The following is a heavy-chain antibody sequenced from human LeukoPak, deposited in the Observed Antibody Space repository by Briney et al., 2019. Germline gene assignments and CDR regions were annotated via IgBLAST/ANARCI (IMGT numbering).Heavy chain of an antibody. CDR1: GFTFSNYA. CDR3: AKASYGSGSYYTSLAD. CDR2: ISGSGEST. Sequence: GGSLRLSCAASGFTFSNYAMSWVRQAPGKGREWVSAISGSGESTYYADSVKGRFTISRDNSKNTLYLQMSTVRADDTAVYYCAKASYGSGSYYTSLADWGQGTLVTVSS. D-gene: IGHD3-10*01. J-gene: IGHJ4*02. V-gene: IGHV3-23*01.